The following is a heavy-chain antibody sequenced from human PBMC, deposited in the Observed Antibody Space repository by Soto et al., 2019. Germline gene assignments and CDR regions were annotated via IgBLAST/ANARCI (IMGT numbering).Heavy chain of an antibody. CDR3: AKDRGNWNGEFPSDYYYYGMDV. CDR2: ISYDGSNK. Sequence: GASLRLSREASGLTFRSYGMHWVRQAPGQGLAWVEVISYDGSNKYYADSVKGRFTISRDNSKNTLYLQMNSLRAEDTAVYYCAKDRGNWNGEFPSDYYYYGMDVWGQGTTVTVSS. D-gene: IGHD1-20*01. V-gene: IGHV3-30*18. J-gene: IGHJ6*02. CDR1: GLTFRSYG.